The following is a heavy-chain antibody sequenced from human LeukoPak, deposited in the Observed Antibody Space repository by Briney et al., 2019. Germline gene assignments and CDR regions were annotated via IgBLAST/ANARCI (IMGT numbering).Heavy chain of an antibody. CDR1: GFTFSSYW. V-gene: IGHV3-74*01. CDR2: INTDGSST. J-gene: IGHJ6*04. CDR3: ARDCIETPLGAFDI. D-gene: IGHD3-9*01. Sequence: GGSLRLSCAASGFTFSSYWMHWVRQAPGKGLVWVSRINTDGSSTSYADSVKGRFTISRDNAKNSLYLQMNSLRAEDTAVYYCARDCIETPLGAFDIWGKGTTVTVSS.